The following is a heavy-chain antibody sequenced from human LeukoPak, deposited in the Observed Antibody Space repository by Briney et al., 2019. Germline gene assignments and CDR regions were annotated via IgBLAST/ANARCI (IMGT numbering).Heavy chain of an antibody. CDR3: ATRERYCSSTSCYEWFDH. D-gene: IGHD2-2*01. Sequence: PGRSLRLSCPASGFTFNSFAMSWVRQAPGKGLEWVSGISSSGGSTFYADSVKGRLTASRDNSKDTLYLQMNSLRAEDTAVYYCATRERYCSSTSCYEWFDHWGQGTLVTVSS. CDR1: GFTFNSFA. V-gene: IGHV3-23*01. J-gene: IGHJ5*02. CDR2: ISSSGGST.